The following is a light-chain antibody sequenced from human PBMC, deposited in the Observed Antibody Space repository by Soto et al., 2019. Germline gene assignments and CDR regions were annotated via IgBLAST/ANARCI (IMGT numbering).Light chain of an antibody. Sequence: DIQMTQSPSTLSASVGDRVTITCRASQSISSWLAWYQQKPGKAPKLLIYKASSLASGVPSRFSGSGSETEFTLTISSLQPDDFATYYCQQYNSYWTFGQGTKVEIK. CDR1: QSISSW. J-gene: IGKJ1*01. V-gene: IGKV1-5*03. CDR3: QQYNSYWT. CDR2: KAS.